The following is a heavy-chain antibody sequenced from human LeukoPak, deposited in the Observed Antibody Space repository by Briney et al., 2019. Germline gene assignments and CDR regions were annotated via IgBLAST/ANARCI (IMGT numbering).Heavy chain of an antibody. CDR2: IVSDGFKS. J-gene: IGHJ5*02. D-gene: IGHD3-10*01. Sequence: AGRSLRLSCAASGFTFTSYPMNWVRQPPGKGLEWVATIVSDGFKSYYADSVKGRFAISRDNSQQTIYLQMYSLRAEDTAVYYCAKDLFLFFGDTRGQGTLVTVSS. CDR1: GFTFTSYP. CDR3: AKDLFLFFGDT. V-gene: IGHV3-23*01.